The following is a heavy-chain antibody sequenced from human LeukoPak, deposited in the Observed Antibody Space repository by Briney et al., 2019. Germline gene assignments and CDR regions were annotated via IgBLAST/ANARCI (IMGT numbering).Heavy chain of an antibody. D-gene: IGHD4-23*01. CDR2: ISGSGGST. J-gene: IGHJ4*02. CDR3: AKGDDTAYGGNPRFDY. V-gene: IGHV3-23*01. Sequence: GGSLRLTCAASGFTFSSYAMSWVRQAPGKGLEWVSVISGSGGSTYYADSVKGHFTISRDNSKNSLYLQMNSLRAQDTAVYYCAKGDDTAYGGNPRFDYWGQGTLVTVSS. CDR1: GFTFSSYA.